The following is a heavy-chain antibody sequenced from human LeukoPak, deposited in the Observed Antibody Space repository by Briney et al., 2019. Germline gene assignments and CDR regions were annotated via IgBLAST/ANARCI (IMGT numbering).Heavy chain of an antibody. D-gene: IGHD3-10*01. CDR1: FXXXSXA. J-gene: IGHJ4*02. Sequence: FXXXSXAMXWGRQAPGKGQEWVPAISGSGGSTYYADSVKGRFTISRDNTKNRLYMQMKSLRAEDTAVYYCAKLISGEFDYWGQGTLVTVSS. CDR3: AKLISGEFDY. CDR2: ISGSGGST. V-gene: IGHV3-23*01.